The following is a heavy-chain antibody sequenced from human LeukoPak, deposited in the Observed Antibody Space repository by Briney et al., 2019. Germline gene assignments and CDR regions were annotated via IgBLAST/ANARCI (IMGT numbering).Heavy chain of an antibody. V-gene: IGHV3-23*01. CDR3: AKDRGY. CDR2: ISGSGDTT. CDR1: GLTFSTYG. J-gene: IGHJ4*02. Sequence: GGSLRISCAASGLTFSTYGMTRVRQAPGKGLEWVSGISGSGDTTYYADSVKGRFTISRDNSKDTLYLQMNSLRAEDTAVYYCAKDRGYWGQGTLVTVSS.